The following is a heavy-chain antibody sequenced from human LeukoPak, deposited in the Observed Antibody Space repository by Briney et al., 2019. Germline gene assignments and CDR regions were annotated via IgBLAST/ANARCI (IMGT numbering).Heavy chain of an antibody. J-gene: IGHJ3*01. CDR3: ARGRGWNYYDSSALRG. D-gene: IGHD3-22*01. V-gene: IGHV4-34*01. CDR2: INHSGST. Sequence: SETLSLTCAVYGGSFSGYYWSWIRQPPGKGLEWIGEINHSGSTNYNPSLKSRVTISVDTSKNQFSLKLSSVTAADTAVYYCARGRGWNYYDSSALRGWGQGTMVTVSS. CDR1: GGSFSGYY.